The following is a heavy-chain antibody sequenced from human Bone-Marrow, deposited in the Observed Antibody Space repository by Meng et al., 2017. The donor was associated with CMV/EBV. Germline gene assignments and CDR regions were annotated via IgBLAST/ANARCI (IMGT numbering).Heavy chain of an antibody. D-gene: IGHD3-22*01. V-gene: IGHV5-51*01. CDR3: ARLGAAYYYESSGYYSYFDY. J-gene: IGHJ4*02. CDR1: GYSLTTYW. CDR2: IYPGDSDT. Sequence: GESLKISCKGSGYSLTTYWIGWVRQMPGKGLEWMGIIYPGDSDTRYSPSFQGQVTISADKSISTAYLQWSSLKASDTAMYYCARLGAAYYYESSGYYSYFDYWGQGTLVTVSS.